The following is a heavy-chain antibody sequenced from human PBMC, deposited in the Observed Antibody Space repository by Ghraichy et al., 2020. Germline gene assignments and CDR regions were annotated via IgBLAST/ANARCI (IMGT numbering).Heavy chain of an antibody. Sequence: SETLSLTCNVSGGPVSNYYWSWIRQPPGKGLEWIGYIYTSENINYNPSLKRRVTISIDTSKNQVSLQLSSVTAADTAVYYCARHVLGSYCGGACSTGWSLDVWGQGTTVTVSS. CDR2: IYTSENI. J-gene: IGHJ6*02. V-gene: IGHV4-4*09. CDR3: ARHVLGSYCGGACSTGWSLDV. CDR1: GGPVSNYY. D-gene: IGHD2-21*02.